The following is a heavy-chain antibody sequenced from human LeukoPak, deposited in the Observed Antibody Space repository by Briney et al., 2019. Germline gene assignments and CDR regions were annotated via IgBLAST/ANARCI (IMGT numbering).Heavy chain of an antibody. J-gene: IGHJ4*02. CDR3: ARDPIYYYDSGTDY. CDR2: IYYSGST. V-gene: IGHV4-30-4*08. D-gene: IGHD3-22*01. CDR1: GGSISSGDYY. Sequence: SSETLSLTCTVSGGSISSGDYYWSWIRQPPGKGLEWIGYIYYSGSTYYNPSLKSRVTISVDTSKNQFSLKLSSVTAADTAVYYCARDPIYYYDSGTDYWGQGTLVTVSS.